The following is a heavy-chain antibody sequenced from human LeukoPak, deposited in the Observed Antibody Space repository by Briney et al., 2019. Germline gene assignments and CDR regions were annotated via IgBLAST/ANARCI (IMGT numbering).Heavy chain of an antibody. D-gene: IGHD2-21*02. CDR1: GYTFTGFF. Sequence: SVKVSCQASGYTFTGFFMHWVRQAPGQGLEWMGWINPSIGDAYYAQKFQGRVTMTRDRSINTAYMELSRLTSDDTAVYYCARMDLDGGDSIGFDSWGQGTLVTVSS. J-gene: IGHJ5*01. CDR3: ARMDLDGGDSIGFDS. CDR2: INPSIGDA. V-gene: IGHV1-2*02.